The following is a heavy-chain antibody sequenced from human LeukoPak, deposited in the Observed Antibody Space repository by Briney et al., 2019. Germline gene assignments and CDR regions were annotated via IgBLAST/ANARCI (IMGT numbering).Heavy chain of an antibody. J-gene: IGHJ3*02. CDR1: GFTVSSNY. CDR2: IYSGGST. V-gene: IGHV3-53*01. D-gene: IGHD3-22*01. CDR3: ARAGGAYYYDSSGDDAFDI. Sequence: GGSLRLSCAASGFTVSSNYMSWVRQSPGKGLEWVSVIYSGGSTYYADSVKGRFTISRDNSKNTLYLQMNSLRAEDTAVYYCARAGGAYYYDSSGDDAFDIWGQGTMVTVSS.